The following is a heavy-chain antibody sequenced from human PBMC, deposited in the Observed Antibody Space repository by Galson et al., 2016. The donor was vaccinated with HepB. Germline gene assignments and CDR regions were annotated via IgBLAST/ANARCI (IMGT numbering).Heavy chain of an antibody. CDR1: GFTFSSYW. V-gene: IGHV3-74*01. J-gene: IGHJ3*02. Sequence: SLRLSCAASGFTFSSYWMHWVRQAPGKGLVWVSRVNSDEISASYADSVKGRFTISRDNAKNTLYLQMNSLRAEDTAVYYCARSDAFDIWGQGTMVTVSS. CDR2: VNSDEISA. CDR3: ARSDAFDI.